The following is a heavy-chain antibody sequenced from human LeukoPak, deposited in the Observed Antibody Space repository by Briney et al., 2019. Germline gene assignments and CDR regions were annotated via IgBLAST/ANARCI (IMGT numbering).Heavy chain of an antibody. V-gene: IGHV3-7*05. CDR3: ARLARRYCSGGNCYEGKYNWFDT. D-gene: IGHD2-15*01. J-gene: IGHJ5*02. CDR2: IKEDGTEK. CDR1: GFTFSRYW. Sequence: GGSLRLSCEASGFTFSRYWMNWVRQAPGRGLEWVANIKEDGTEKDYVDSVKGRFTISRDNAKNSLFLQMNSLRAEDTAVYYCARLARRYCSGGNCYEGKYNWFDTWGQGTLVTASS.